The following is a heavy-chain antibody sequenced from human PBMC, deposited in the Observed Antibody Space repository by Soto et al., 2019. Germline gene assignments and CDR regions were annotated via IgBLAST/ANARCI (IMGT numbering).Heavy chain of an antibody. CDR2: IIPIFGTA. CDR1: GGTISCYA. D-gene: IGHD2-15*01. CDR3: ARDREDCSGGSCHYYYYGMDV. V-gene: IGHV1-69*06. Sequence: VQLVQSGAEVKKAGSSVKVSCKASGGTISCYAISWVRQAPGQGLEWMGGIIPIFGTANYAQKFQGRVTITADKSTSTAYMELSSLRSEDTAVYYCARDREDCSGGSCHYYYYGMDVWGQGTTVTVSS. J-gene: IGHJ6*02.